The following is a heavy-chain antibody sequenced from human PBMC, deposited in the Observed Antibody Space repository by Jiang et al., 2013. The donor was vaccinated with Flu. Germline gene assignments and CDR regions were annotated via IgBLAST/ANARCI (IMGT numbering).Heavy chain of an antibody. J-gene: IGHJ4*02. D-gene: IGHD4-17*01. CDR2: ITSDSSYX. Sequence: SSITSDSSYXNYADSVKGRFTISRDNARNSLYLQMRSLRGEDTAVYYCARVDYGDFHFPDYWGQGTLVTVSS. V-gene: IGHV3-21*01. CDR3: ARVDYGDFHFPDY.